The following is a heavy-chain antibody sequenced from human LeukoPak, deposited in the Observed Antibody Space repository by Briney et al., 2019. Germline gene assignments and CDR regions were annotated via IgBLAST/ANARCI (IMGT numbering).Heavy chain of an antibody. V-gene: IGHV3-53*04. D-gene: IGHD2-2*01. J-gene: IGHJ4*02. Sequence: GGPLRLSCVASGFTVSSNYMTWVRQAPGKGLEWVSILFGGGSTYYADSVKGRFTISRHNSKNTLYLQMNSLRPEDTAIYYCARGGGVPVAYYFDYWGQGTLVTVSS. CDR1: GFTVSSNY. CDR3: ARGGGVPVAYYFDY. CDR2: LFGGGST.